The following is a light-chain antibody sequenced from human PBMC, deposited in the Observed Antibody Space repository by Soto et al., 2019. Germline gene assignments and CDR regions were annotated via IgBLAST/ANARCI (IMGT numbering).Light chain of an antibody. CDR2: DAS. Sequence: EIVLTQSPATLSLSPGERATLSCRASQSVSSYLAWYQQKPGQAPRLLIYDASNRATGIPARFSGSGSGTDFTPTISSLEREEFEIHYCQQRRNRPLTFRGEAEVEIK. J-gene: IGKJ4*01. CDR1: QSVSSY. CDR3: QQRRNRPLT. V-gene: IGKV3-11*01.